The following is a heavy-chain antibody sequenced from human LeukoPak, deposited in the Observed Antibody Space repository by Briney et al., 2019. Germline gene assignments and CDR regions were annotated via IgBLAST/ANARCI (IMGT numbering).Heavy chain of an antibody. J-gene: IGHJ4*02. V-gene: IGHV4-39*01. Sequence: SEALSLTCAVSGGSISSSSYYWGWIRQPPGKGLEWIGSMYYSGSTYYNPSLKSRVTISVDTSKNQFSLKLSSVTAADTALYYCARHSSLRTFDYWGQGTLVTVSS. CDR1: GGSISSSSYY. CDR3: ARHSSLRTFDY. D-gene: IGHD1-1*01. CDR2: MYYSGST.